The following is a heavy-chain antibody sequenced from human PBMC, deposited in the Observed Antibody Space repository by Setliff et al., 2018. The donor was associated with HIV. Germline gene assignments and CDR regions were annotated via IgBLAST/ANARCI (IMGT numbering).Heavy chain of an antibody. CDR1: GGSVTDTIW. V-gene: IGHV4-4*02. CDR3: ATTECRGADCPQMYDY. D-gene: IGHD2-21*02. J-gene: IGHJ4*02. Sequence: SETLSLTCAVSGGSVTDTIWWSWVRQAPGKGLEWIGEMYHSGTTHYNPSLKSRVTISLDNSKNLFSLKMTSVTAADTAVYYCATTECRGADCPQMYDYWGQGILVTVSS. CDR2: MYHSGTT.